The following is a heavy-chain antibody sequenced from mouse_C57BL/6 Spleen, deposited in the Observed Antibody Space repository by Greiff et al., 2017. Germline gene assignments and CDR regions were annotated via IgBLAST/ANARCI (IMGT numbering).Heavy chain of an antibody. V-gene: IGHV5-12*01. Sequence: EVNLVESGGGLVQPGGSLKLSCAASGFTFSDYYMYWVRQTPEKRLEWVAYISNGGGSTYYPDTVKGRFTISRDNAKNTLYLQMSRLKSEDTAMYYCARRGYDGYSDYWGQGTTLTVSS. CDR1: GFTFSDYY. J-gene: IGHJ2*01. CDR2: ISNGGGST. D-gene: IGHD2-3*01. CDR3: ARRGYDGYSDY.